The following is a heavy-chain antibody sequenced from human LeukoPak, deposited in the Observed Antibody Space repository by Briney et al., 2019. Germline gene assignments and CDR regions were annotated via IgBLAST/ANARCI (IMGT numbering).Heavy chain of an antibody. D-gene: IGHD2-21*02. Sequence: PSQTLSLTCTVSGGSISSGSYYWSWIRQPAGKGLEWIGRIYTSGSTNYNPSLKSRVTISVDTSKNQLSLQLNSVSPEDTAVYYCAREVTDAFDIWGQGTMVTVSS. CDR1: GGSISSGSYY. J-gene: IGHJ3*02. CDR2: IYTSGST. V-gene: IGHV4-61*02. CDR3: AREVTDAFDI.